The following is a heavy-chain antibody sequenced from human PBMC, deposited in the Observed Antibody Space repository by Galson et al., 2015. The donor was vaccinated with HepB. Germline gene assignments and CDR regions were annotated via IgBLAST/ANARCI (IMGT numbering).Heavy chain of an antibody. CDR2: ISSSSSYT. J-gene: IGHJ4*02. V-gene: IGHV3-11*06. Sequence: SLRLSCAASGFTFSDYYMSWIRQAPGKGLEWVSYISSSSSYTNYADSVKGRFTISRDNAKNSLYLQMNSLRAEDTAVYYCARDLLGQGSSSVEYFDYWGQGALVTVSS. D-gene: IGHD6-6*01. CDR3: ARDLLGQGSSSVEYFDY. CDR1: GFTFSDYY.